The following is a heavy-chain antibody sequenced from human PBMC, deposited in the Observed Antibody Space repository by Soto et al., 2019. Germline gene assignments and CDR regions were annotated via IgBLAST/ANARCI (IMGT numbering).Heavy chain of an antibody. CDR3: ARAVTVVWFDP. D-gene: IGHD4-17*01. J-gene: IGHJ5*02. Sequence: SETLSLTCAVSGGSISSGGYSWSWIRQPPGKGLEWIGYIYHSGSTYYNPSLKSRVTISVDRSKNQFSLKLSSVTAADTAVYYCARAVTVVWFDPWGQGTLVTVSS. V-gene: IGHV4-30-2*01. CDR1: GGSISSGGYS. CDR2: IYHSGST.